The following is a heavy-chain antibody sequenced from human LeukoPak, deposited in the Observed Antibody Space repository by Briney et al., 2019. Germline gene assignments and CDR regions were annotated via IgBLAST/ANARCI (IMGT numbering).Heavy chain of an antibody. V-gene: IGHV4-39*07. J-gene: IGHJ4*02. D-gene: IGHD5-24*01. CDR3: ARGGRYGYNLGY. CDR1: GGSISSSSYY. Sequence: SETLSLTCTVSGGSISSSSYYWGWIRQPPGKGLEWIGSIYYSGSTYYNPSLKSRVTISVDTSKNQFSLKLSSVTAADTAVYYCARGGRYGYNLGYWGQGTLVTVSS. CDR2: IYYSGST.